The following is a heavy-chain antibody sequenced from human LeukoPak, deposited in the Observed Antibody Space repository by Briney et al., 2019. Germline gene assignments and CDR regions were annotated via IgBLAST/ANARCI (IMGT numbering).Heavy chain of an antibody. J-gene: IGHJ4*02. D-gene: IGHD6-13*01. Sequence: PSETLSLTCAVYGGSFSGYYWSWIRQPPGKGLEWIGEINHSGSTNYNPSLKSRVTISVDTSKNQFSLELSSVTAADTAVYYCARGWSSSWYSRYYFDYWGQGTLVTVSS. V-gene: IGHV4-34*01. CDR3: ARGWSSSWYSRYYFDY. CDR1: GGSFSGYY. CDR2: INHSGST.